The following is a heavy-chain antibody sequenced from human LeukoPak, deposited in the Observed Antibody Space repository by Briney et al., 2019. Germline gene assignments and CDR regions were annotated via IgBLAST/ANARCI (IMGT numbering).Heavy chain of an antibody. D-gene: IGHD1-14*01. Sequence: RAGGSLRLSCAASGFTFSNAWMSWVRQAPGKGLEWVSAISGSGGSTYYADSVKGRFTISRDNSKNTLYLQMNSLRAEDTAVYYCAKSAEPTPNDYWGQGTLVTVSS. J-gene: IGHJ4*02. V-gene: IGHV3-23*01. CDR2: ISGSGGST. CDR3: AKSAEPTPNDY. CDR1: GFTFSNAW.